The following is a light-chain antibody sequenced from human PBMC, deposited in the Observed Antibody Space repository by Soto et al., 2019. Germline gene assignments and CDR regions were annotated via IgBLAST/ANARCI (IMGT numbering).Light chain of an antibody. J-gene: IGKJ1*01. CDR3: QQYGGLPET. CDR2: DAS. Sequence: EIVLTQSPGTLSLSPGERATLSCRASPSVRSSYLAWYQQKPGQAPRLLIYDASSRATGIPDRFSGSGSGTDFTLTISRVEPEDFAVYYCQQYGGLPETFGRGTKVEIK. V-gene: IGKV3-20*01. CDR1: PSVRSSY.